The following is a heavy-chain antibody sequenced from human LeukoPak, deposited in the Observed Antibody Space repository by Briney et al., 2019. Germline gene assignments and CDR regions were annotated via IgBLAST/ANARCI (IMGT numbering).Heavy chain of an antibody. CDR1: GFTFSSYA. J-gene: IGHJ4*02. CDR2: ISYDGSNK. Sequence: PGRSLRLSCATSGFTFSSYAMHWVRQAPGKGLEWVAVISYDGSNKYYADSVKGRFTISRDNSKNTLYLQMNSLRAEDTAVYYCARERMAYFDYWGQETLVTVSS. D-gene: IGHD5-24*01. CDR3: ARERMAYFDY. V-gene: IGHV3-30-3*01.